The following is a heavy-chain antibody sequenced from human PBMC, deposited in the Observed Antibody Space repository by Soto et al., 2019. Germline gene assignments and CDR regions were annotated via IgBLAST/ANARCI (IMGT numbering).Heavy chain of an antibody. V-gene: IGHV3-23*01. Sequence: GGSLRLSCRASGFPFRAFARSWVRQAPGKGLEWVSVISGSGGGTYYADSVKGRFTISRDNSKNTLYLQMNSLRDEDTAVYYCAKDPLGYCTNGICSYYDYWGQGTLVTVSS. CDR3: AKDPLGYCTNGICSYYDY. J-gene: IGHJ4*02. D-gene: IGHD2-8*01. CDR2: ISGSGGGT. CDR1: GFPFRAFA.